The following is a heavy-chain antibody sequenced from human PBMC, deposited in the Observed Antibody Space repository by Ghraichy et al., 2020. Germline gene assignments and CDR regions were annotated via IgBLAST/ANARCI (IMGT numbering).Heavy chain of an antibody. D-gene: IGHD1-1*01. CDR2: IGQSGST. J-gene: IGHJ4*02. Sequence: SKTLSLTCDIYGGSYSGFFWSWIRQPPGRGLEWIGEIGQSGSTTYNPSLESRVTMSLDTSRNQLSLRLRSVTAADTAVYYCARQTTTFDYWGQGTLVTVSS. CDR3: ARQTTTFDY. CDR1: GGSYSGFF. V-gene: IGHV4-34*01.